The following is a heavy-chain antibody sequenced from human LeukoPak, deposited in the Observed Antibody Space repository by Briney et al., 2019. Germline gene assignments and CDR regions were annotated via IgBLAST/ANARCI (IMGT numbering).Heavy chain of an antibody. CDR1: GFTFSSYW. D-gene: IGHD5-18*01. CDR3: ARHLSGVTGYTYGRGIDY. V-gene: IGHV3-7*01. J-gene: IGHJ4*02. Sequence: GGSLRLSCAASGFTFSSYWMSWVRQAPGKGLEWVANIKKDGSEKYYVDSVKGRFTISRDNAKKSLYLQMNSLRAEDTAVYYFARHLSGVTGYTYGRGIDYWGQGTLVTVSS. CDR2: IKKDGSEK.